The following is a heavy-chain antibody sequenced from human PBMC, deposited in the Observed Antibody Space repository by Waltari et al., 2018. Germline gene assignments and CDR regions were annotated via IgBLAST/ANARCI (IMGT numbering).Heavy chain of an antibody. J-gene: IGHJ4*02. V-gene: IGHV3-23*01. D-gene: IGHD5-12*01. CDR2: ISGIGGST. CDR1: GFTFSSYA. Sequence: EVQLLESGGGLVQPGGSLRLSCAASGFTFSSYAMSWVRQAPGKGLEWVSAISGIGGSTYYADSVKGRFTISRDNSKNTLYLQMNSLRAEDTAVYYCAKGSRWLQQKLDYWGQGTLVTVSS. CDR3: AKGSRWLQQKLDY.